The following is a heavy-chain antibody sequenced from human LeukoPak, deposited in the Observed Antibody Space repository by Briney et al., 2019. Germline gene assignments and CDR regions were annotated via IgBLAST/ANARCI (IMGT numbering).Heavy chain of an antibody. D-gene: IGHD6-13*01. CDR2: IYYSGST. CDR1: GDSISSSSYY. J-gene: IGHJ6*03. Sequence: PSETLSLTCTVSGDSISSSSYYWGWIRQPPGEGLEWIGSIYYSGSTYYNPSLKCRVTISVDTSKNQFSLKLSSVTAADTAVYYCARGRGAAVHMDVWGKGTTVTVSS. V-gene: IGHV4-39*07. CDR3: ARGRGAAVHMDV.